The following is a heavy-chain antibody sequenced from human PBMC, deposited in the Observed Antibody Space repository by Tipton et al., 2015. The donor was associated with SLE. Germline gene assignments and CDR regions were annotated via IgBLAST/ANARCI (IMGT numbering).Heavy chain of an antibody. CDR1: GGSVRSGGYY. CDR2: IYYSGST. V-gene: IGHV4-31*03. CDR3: ARILIDYFFYGMDV. Sequence: TLSLTCTVPGGSVRSGGYYWSWIRQHPGKGLEWIGYIYYSGSTYYDPSLKSRLSISVDTSENLFSLKLSSVTVADTAVYYCARILIDYFFYGMDVWGQGTAVAVSS. J-gene: IGHJ6*02. D-gene: IGHD3-3*01.